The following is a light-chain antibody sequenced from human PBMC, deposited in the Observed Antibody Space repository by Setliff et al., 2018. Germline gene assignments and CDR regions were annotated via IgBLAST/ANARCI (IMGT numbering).Light chain of an antibody. CDR2: EVS. J-gene: IGLJ2*01. CDR3: CSYAGSSTFVV. Sequence: QSALTQPASVPGSPRQSITISCTGTSRDVGNYNLVSWFQQHPGKAPKLMIYEVSKRPSGVSNRFSGSKSGNTASLTISGLQAEDEADYYCCSYAGSSTFVVFGGGTKGTVL. CDR1: SRDVGNYNL. V-gene: IGLV2-23*02.